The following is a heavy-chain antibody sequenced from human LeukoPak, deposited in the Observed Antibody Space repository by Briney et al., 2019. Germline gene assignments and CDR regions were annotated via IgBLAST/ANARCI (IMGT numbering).Heavy chain of an antibody. D-gene: IGHD5-12*01. Sequence: GESPEIYCKCSGYSFTSYWIGWVRQMPGKGLEWMGIIYPGDSDTRYSPSFQGQVTISADKSISTAYLQWSSLKASDTAMYYCARTDIVATIGNGAFDIWGQGKSGTGSS. CDR2: IYPGDSDT. J-gene: IGHJ3*02. V-gene: IGHV5-51*01. CDR3: ARTDIVATIGNGAFDI. CDR1: GYSFTSYW.